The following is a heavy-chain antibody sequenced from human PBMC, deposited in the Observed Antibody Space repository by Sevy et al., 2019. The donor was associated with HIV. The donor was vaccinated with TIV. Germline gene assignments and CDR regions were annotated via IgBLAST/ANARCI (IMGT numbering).Heavy chain of an antibody. J-gene: IGHJ6*02. CDR1: GFTFSSYS. V-gene: IGHV3-66*01. CDR3: ARESSSTWQAGYYGMDV. Sequence: GGSLRLSCAASGFTFSSYSINWVRQAPGKGLEWVSIIYSGGSAYHADSVKGRFTISRDNSKNTLYLQMNSLRAEDTAVYYCARESSSTWQAGYYGMDVWGQGTTVTVSS. CDR2: IYSGGSA. D-gene: IGHD6-13*01.